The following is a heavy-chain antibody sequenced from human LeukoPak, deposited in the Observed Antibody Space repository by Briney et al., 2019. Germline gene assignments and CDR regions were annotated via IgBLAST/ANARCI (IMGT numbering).Heavy chain of an antibody. D-gene: IGHD4-23*01. CDR3: TRGDGGSYYYYGMDV. V-gene: IGHV3-49*03. CDR1: GFTFGDYA. CDR2: IRSKAYGGTT. Sequence: GGSLRLSCTASGFTFGDYAMSWFRQAPGKGLEWVGFIRSKAYGGTTEYAASVKGRFTISRDDSKSIAYLQMNSLKTEDTAVYYCTRGDGGSYYYYGMDVWGQGTTVTVSS. J-gene: IGHJ6*02.